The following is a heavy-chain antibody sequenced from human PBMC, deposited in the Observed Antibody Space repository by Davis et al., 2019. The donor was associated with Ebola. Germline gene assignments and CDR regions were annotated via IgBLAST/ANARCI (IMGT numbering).Heavy chain of an antibody. V-gene: IGHV1-8*01. Sequence: AASVKVSCKASAYTFTGYDINWVRQATGQGLEWMGWMNPNSGNTGYAQKFQGRVTITRDSSASTAYMQLSSLRSEDTSVYYCTRDRGGDYAFDYWGQGTLVTVSS. CDR3: TRDRGGDYAFDY. D-gene: IGHD4-17*01. J-gene: IGHJ4*02. CDR2: MNPNSGNT. CDR1: AYTFTGYD.